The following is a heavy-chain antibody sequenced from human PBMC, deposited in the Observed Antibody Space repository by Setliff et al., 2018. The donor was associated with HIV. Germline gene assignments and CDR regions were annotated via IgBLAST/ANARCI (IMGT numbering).Heavy chain of an antibody. CDR1: GFTASEFTFSNAW. CDR3: VPADKVAFDV. CDR2: RASRHDGGTT. V-gene: IGHV3-15*04. J-gene: IGHJ3*01. Sequence: PGGSLRLSCAASGFTASEFTFSNAWLTWVRHCPGKGLEWLGRRASRHDGGTTDYAAPVRGRFTFTRDDSINTLYLQMNNLKIEDTAVYYCVPADKVAFDVWGRGTMVTVSS.